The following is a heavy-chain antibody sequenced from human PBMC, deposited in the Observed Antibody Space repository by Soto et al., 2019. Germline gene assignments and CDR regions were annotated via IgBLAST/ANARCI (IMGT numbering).Heavy chain of an antibody. CDR2: INHSGST. V-gene: IGHV4-34*01. J-gene: IGHJ5*02. CDR1: GGSFSGYY. D-gene: IGHD3-22*01. CDR3: ARYYYDSSGYYPETSWFDP. Sequence: PSETLSLTCAVYGGSFSGYYWSWIRQPPGKGLEWIGEINHSGSTNYNPSLKSRVTISVDTSKNQFSLKLSSVTAADTAVYYCARYYYDSSGYYPETSWFDPWGQGTLVTVSS.